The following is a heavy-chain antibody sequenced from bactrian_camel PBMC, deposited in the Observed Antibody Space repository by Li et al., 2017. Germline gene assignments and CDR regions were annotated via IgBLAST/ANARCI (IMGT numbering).Heavy chain of an antibody. Sequence: VQLVESGGGLVQPGGSLRLSCAASGFTFTEYGMHWVRQGPGKGLEWVSSSSSGALSLVYADSVKGRFTISRDNAKNTAYLLMNSLKPEDTAVYYCVKPNPDARGGFDHWGQGTQVTVS. V-gene: IGHV3S40*01. CDR3: VKPNPDARGGFDH. CDR2: SSSGALSL. D-gene: IGHD1*01. CDR1: GFTFTEYG. J-gene: IGHJ4*01.